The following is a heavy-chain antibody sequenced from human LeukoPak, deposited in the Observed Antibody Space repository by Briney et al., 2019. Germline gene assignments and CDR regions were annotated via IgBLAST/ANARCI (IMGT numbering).Heavy chain of an antibody. J-gene: IGHJ2*01. CDR1: GGSISSYY. D-gene: IGHD5-18*01. CDR3: ARDERGYSYGPYWYFDL. V-gene: IGHV4-59*01. Sequence: SETLSLTCTVSGGSISSYYWSWIRQPPGKGLEWIGYIYYSGSTNYNPSLKSRVTISVDTSKNQFSLKLSSVTAADTAVYYCARDERGYSYGPYWYFDLWGRGTLVTVSS. CDR2: IYYSGST.